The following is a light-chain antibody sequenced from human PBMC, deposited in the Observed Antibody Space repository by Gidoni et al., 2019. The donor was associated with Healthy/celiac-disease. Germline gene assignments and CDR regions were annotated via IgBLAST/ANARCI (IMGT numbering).Light chain of an antibody. Sequence: DVVMTQSPLSLPVTLGQPASISCRSSQSLVYSDGNTYLNWFQQRAGQSPRRLIYKVSNRDSWVPDRFSGSGSGTDFTLKISRVEAEDVGVYYCMQGTHWPPFTFGPGTKVDIK. V-gene: IGKV2-30*01. CDR3: MQGTHWPPFT. J-gene: IGKJ3*01. CDR2: KVS. CDR1: QSLVYSDGNTY.